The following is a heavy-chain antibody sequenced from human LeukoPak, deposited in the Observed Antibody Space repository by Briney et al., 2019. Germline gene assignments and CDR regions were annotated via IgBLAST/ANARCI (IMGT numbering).Heavy chain of an antibody. CDR3: ARGQYGHYYYYYMDV. J-gene: IGHJ6*03. CDR1: GYTFTSYG. D-gene: IGHD4-17*01. Sequence: ASVKVSCKASGYTFTSYGISWVRQAPGQGLEWMGWISAYNGNTNYAQKLQGRVTMTTDTSTSTAYMELRSLRSEDTAVYYCARGQYGHYYYYYMDVWGKGTTVTVSS. CDR2: ISAYNGNT. V-gene: IGHV1-18*01.